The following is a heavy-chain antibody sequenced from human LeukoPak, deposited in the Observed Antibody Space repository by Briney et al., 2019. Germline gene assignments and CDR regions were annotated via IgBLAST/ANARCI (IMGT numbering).Heavy chain of an antibody. CDR2: IYYSGST. D-gene: IGHD5-18*01. Sequence: SETLSLTCTVSGGSISSGGYYWSWIRQHPGKGLEWIGYIYYSGSTYYNPSLKSRVTISVDTSKNQFSLKLSSVTAADTAVYYCARNTAIDSYGFFDYWGQGTLVTVSS. V-gene: IGHV4-31*03. J-gene: IGHJ4*02. CDR3: ARNTAIDSYGFFDY. CDR1: GGSISSGGYY.